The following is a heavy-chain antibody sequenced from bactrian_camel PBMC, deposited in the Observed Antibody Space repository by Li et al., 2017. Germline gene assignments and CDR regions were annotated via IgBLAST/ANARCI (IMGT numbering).Heavy chain of an antibody. V-gene: IGHV3S40*01. CDR2: ITSSGSKT. CDR3: ANERVEGGFDY. CDR1: GFSFSSSG. D-gene: IGHD5*01. J-gene: IGHJ4*01. Sequence: DVQLVESGGGLVQPGGSLRLSCAASGFSFSSSGLSWVRQAPGKGLEWVSAITSSGSKTYYADSVKGRFTISRDNAKNTLYLQLNSLKTEDTAMYYCANERVEGGFDYWGRGTQVTVS.